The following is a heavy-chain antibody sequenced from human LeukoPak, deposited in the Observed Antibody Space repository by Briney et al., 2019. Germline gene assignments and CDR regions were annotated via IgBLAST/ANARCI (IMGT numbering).Heavy chain of an antibody. J-gene: IGHJ4*02. Sequence: SETLSLTCTVSGGSISSYYWSWIRQPPGKGLEWIGYIYYSGSTNYNPSLKSRVTISVDTSKNQFSLKLSSVTAADTAVYYCAKVGKNYVFDYWGQGTLVTVSS. CDR3: AKVGKNYVFDY. CDR2: IYYSGST. D-gene: IGHD3-10*02. CDR1: GGSISSYY. V-gene: IGHV4-59*01.